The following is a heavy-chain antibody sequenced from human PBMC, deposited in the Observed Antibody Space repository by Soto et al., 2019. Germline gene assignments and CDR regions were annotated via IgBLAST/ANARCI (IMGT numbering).Heavy chain of an antibody. Sequence: EVQLLESGGGMVQPGGSLRVSCAASGFTFRNFVMSWVRQAPGKGLEWVSAIRGTGGETFYADAVKGRFTISRDNSKNTLYQQMNSQRDEDTALYFCKQDRGWGVVSPSHDYWGKGTLVTVSS. D-gene: IGHD2-21*01. CDR3: KQDRGWGVVSPSHDY. CDR1: GFTFRNFV. V-gene: IGHV3-23*01. J-gene: IGHJ4*02. CDR2: IRGTGGET.